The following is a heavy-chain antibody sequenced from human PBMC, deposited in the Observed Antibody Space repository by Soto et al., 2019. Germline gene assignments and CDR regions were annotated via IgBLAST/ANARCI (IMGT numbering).Heavy chain of an antibody. D-gene: IGHD5-12*01. CDR3: ARWGSSGYDSYYLFDY. V-gene: IGHV5-51*01. Sequence: PGESLKISCKGSGYSFTSYWIGWVRQMPGKGLECMGIIYPGDSDTRYSPSFQGQVTISADKSISTAYLQWSSLKASDTAMYYCARWGSSGYDSYYLFDYWGQGTLVTVS. CDR1: GYSFTSYW. CDR2: IYPGDSDT. J-gene: IGHJ4*02.